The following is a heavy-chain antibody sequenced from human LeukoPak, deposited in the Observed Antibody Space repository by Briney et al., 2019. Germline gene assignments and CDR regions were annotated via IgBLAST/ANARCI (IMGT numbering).Heavy chain of an antibody. V-gene: IGHV3-74*01. J-gene: IGHJ4*02. Sequence: GGSLRLSCAASGFTFSSYWMHWVRQAPGKGLVWVSRINSDGSNTIYADSVKGRFTISRDNAKNTLYLQMNSLRAEDTAVYYCVRGGYYGSGSLDYWGQGTLVTVSS. CDR3: VRGGYYGSGSLDY. CDR1: GFTFSSYW. CDR2: INSDGSNT. D-gene: IGHD3-10*01.